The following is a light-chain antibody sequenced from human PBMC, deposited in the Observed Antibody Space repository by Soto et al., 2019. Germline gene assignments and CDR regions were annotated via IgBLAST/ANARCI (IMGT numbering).Light chain of an antibody. CDR1: QSVDNSH. CDR3: QQDGTSPLGT. CDR2: GAS. Sequence: LTLSLGTVHFTQGERAALGCSRIQSVDNSHVAWYQQRRGLPPRLLIYGASNRATGIPDRFSGSGSGADFTLTIRRLEPEDFAVYFCQQDGTSPLGTFGDGTLLEI. V-gene: IGKV3-20*01. J-gene: IGKJ5*01.